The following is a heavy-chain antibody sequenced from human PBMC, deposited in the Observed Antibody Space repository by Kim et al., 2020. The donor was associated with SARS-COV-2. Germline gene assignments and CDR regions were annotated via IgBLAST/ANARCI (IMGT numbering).Heavy chain of an antibody. V-gene: IGHV3-30*03. CDR2: ISFDGGNK. CDR3: ATGGYNSGWYRPGDF. D-gene: IGHD6-19*01. Sequence: GGSLRLSCAASGFTFNNYGMHWVRQAPGKGLEWVAVISFDGGNKFYADSVKGRFTISRDNSKNTLYLQINSLRLEDTAVYYCATGGYNSGWYRPGDFWGQGTLVTVPS. CDR1: GFTFNNYG. J-gene: IGHJ4*02.